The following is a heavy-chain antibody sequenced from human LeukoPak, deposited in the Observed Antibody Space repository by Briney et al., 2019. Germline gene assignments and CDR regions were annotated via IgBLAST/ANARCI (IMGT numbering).Heavy chain of an antibody. J-gene: IGHJ6*03. CDR3: AKVPAGYYDRSGYYYYYYMDV. CDR1: GFTFSSYG. Sequence: GGSLRLSCAASGFTFSSYGMHWVRQAPGKGLEWVAFIRYDGSNKYYADSVKGRFTISRDNSKNTLYLQMNSLRAEDTAVYYCAKVPAGYYDRSGYYYYYYMDVWGKGTTVTISS. V-gene: IGHV3-30*02. CDR2: IRYDGSNK. D-gene: IGHD3-22*01.